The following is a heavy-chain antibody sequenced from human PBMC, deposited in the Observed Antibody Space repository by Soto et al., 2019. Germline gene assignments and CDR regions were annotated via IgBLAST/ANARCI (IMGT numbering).Heavy chain of an antibody. CDR3: ARSREQWLVDAFDI. Sequence: SETLSLTCVVYGGSLTGYYWSWIRQPPGRGLEWIGEINPTGSPKYNPSLMSRVTISVDTSKNQFSMKLSSVTAADTAVFYCARSREQWLVDAFDIWGQGTMVTVS. J-gene: IGHJ3*02. CDR1: GGSLTGYY. CDR2: INPTGSP. D-gene: IGHD6-19*01. V-gene: IGHV4-34*01.